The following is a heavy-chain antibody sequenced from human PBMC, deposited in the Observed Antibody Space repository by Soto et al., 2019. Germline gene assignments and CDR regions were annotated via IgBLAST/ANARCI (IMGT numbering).Heavy chain of an antibody. D-gene: IGHD3-3*01. CDR1: GGSSSSSSYY. CDR2: IYYSGST. Sequence: PSETLSLTWTVAGGSSSSSSYYWSWIRQPPGKGLEWIGYIYYSGSTNYNPSLKSRVTISVDTSKNQFSLKLSSVTAADTAVYYCARVDTIFGVVTRPRIAWFDPWGQGTLVTVSS. V-gene: IGHV4-61*01. J-gene: IGHJ5*02. CDR3: ARVDTIFGVVTRPRIAWFDP.